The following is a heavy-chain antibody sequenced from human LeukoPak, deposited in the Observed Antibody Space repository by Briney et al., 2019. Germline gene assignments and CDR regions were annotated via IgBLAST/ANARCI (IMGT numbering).Heavy chain of an antibody. CDR2: IKQDRSET. CDR3: ARGGWNSDY. V-gene: IGHV3-7*01. D-gene: IGHD1-7*01. Sequence: GGSLRLSCAASGLSISNYWMSWVRQTPGKGLEWVANIKQDRSETNYAESVKGRFTISRDNTKNSLYLQMNSLTDDDTAVYYCARGGWNSDYWGQGTLVTVSS. CDR1: GLSISNYW. J-gene: IGHJ4*02.